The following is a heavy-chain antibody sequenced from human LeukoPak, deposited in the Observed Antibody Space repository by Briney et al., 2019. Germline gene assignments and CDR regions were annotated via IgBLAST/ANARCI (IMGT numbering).Heavy chain of an antibody. J-gene: IGHJ4*02. Sequence: ASVKVSCKASGYTFTSYDINWVRQATGQGLEWMGYMNPNSGNTGYAQKFQGGVTMTTDTSISTAYMELSSLRSEKTAVYYCARVPRESNSHWGQGTLVTVS. CDR3: ARVPRESNSH. CDR1: GYTFTSYD. CDR2: MNPNSGNT. V-gene: IGHV1-8*01. D-gene: IGHD1-1*01.